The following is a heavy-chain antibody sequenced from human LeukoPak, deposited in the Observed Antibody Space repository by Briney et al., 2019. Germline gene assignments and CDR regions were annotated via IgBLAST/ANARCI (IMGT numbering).Heavy chain of an antibody. J-gene: IGHJ6*03. CDR2: TRYDGNYV. V-gene: IGHV3-30*02. Sequence: GGSLRLSCEASVLNFSTYGMHWVRQAPGKGLEWVGFTRYDGNYVKYADSVKGRFTISRDNSKKTLYLQMNSLRPADTAVYLCAKEDYFDRRAYYLYYSYYMDVWGKGATVVVSS. CDR1: VLNFSTYG. D-gene: IGHD3-22*01. CDR3: AKEDYFDRRAYYLYYSYYMDV.